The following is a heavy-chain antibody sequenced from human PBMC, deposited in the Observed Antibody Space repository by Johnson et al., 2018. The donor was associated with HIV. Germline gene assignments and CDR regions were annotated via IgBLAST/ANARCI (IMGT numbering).Heavy chain of an antibody. CDR3: VKGVVGAEDVFDI. D-gene: IGHD1-26*01. CDR2: ISYDGSNK. Sequence: QVQLVESGGGVVQPGRSLRLSCAVPGFTFSSYAMHWVRQAPGKGLEWVTVISYDGSNKYYADSVKGRFTISRDNSKNTLYLQMNSLRAEDTAVYYCVKGVVGAEDVFDIWGQGTMVTVSS. V-gene: IGHV3-30*04. J-gene: IGHJ3*02. CDR1: GFTFSSYA.